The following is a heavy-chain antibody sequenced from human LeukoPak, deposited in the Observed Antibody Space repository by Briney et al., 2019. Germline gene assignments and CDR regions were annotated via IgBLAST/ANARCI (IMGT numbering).Heavy chain of an antibody. V-gene: IGHV3-7*01. CDR3: ARPPSLLAVAGTFDY. Sequence: GGSLRLSCAASGFTFSSYWMSWVRQAPGKGLEWVANIKQDGSEKYYVDSVKGRFTISRDNAKNSLYLQMNSLRAEDTAVYYCARPPSLLAVAGTFDYWGQGTLVTVSS. J-gene: IGHJ4*02. D-gene: IGHD6-19*01. CDR2: IKQDGSEK. CDR1: GFTFSSYW.